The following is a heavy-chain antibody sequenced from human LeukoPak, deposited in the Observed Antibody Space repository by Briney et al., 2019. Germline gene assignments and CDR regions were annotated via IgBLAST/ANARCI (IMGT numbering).Heavy chain of an antibody. CDR3: AREISTTDTGDDY. CDR1: GYTFSSYH. J-gene: IGHJ4*02. Sequence: ASVKVSCKASGYTFSSYHIYWVRQAPGQGLEWMATINPSGGSTSYAQKFQGRVTMTSDTSTSSVYMELSSLRSEDTTVYYCAREISTTDTGDDYWGQGTLVTVSS. D-gene: IGHD1-1*01. V-gene: IGHV1-46*01. CDR2: INPSGGST.